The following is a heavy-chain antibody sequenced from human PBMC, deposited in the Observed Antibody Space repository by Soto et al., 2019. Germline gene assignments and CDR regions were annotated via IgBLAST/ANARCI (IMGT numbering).Heavy chain of an antibody. Sequence: SETLSLTCAVSGGSISSGGYSWSWIRQQPGKGLEWIGYIYYSGSTYYNPSLKSRVTISVDTSKNQFSLKLSSVTAADTAVYYCARHIYDSSGYYYVYTPSAEYFQHWGQGTLVTVSS. CDR3: ARHIYDSSGYYYVYTPSAEYFQH. CDR2: IYYSGST. D-gene: IGHD3-22*01. V-gene: IGHV4-31*11. CDR1: GGSISSGGYS. J-gene: IGHJ1*01.